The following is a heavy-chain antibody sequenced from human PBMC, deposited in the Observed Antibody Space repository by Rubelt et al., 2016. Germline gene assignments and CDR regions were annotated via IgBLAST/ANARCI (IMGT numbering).Heavy chain of an antibody. CDR3: ARGKEGLGVTMMDY. D-gene: IGHD3-22*01. CDR2: INHSGST. Sequence: QVQLQQWGAGLLKPSETLSLTCAVYGGSFSGYYWSWIRQPPGKGLEWIGEINHSGSTNYNPSLKSRVTKAVDPSKNQFSPRRSSVTAADTAVYYCARGKEGLGVTMMDYWGQGTLVTVSS. V-gene: IGHV4-34*01. J-gene: IGHJ4*02. CDR1: GGSFSGYY.